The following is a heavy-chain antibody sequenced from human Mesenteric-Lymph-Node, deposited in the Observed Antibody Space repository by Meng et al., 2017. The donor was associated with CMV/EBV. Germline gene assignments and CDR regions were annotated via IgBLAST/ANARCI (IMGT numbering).Heavy chain of an antibody. CDR3: ARHQRWLKSEGGFNY. J-gene: IGHJ4*02. CDR2: INHSGST. D-gene: IGHD4-23*01. V-gene: IGHV4-34*01. Sequence: QVALTQVGGGLVEPSETLSLTCAVYGGSFSGYYWSWIRQPPGKGLEWIGEINHSGSTNYNPSLKSRVTISVDTSKNQFSLKLSSVTAADTAVYYCARHQRWLKSEGGFNYWGQGTLVTVSS. CDR1: GGSFSGYY.